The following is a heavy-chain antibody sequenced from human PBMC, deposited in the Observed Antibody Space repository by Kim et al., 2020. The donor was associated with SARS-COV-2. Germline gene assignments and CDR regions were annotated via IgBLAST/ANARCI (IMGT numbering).Heavy chain of an antibody. CDR1: GGTFSSYA. CDR3: ASGYYDSSWYFDY. V-gene: IGHV1-69*13. J-gene: IGHJ4*02. CDR2: IIPIFGTA. D-gene: IGHD3-22*01. Sequence: SVKVSCKASGGTFSSYAISWVRQAPGQGLEWMGGIIPIFGTANYAQKFQGRVTITADESTSTAYMELSSLRSEDTAVYYCASGYYDSSWYFDYWGQGTLVTVSS.